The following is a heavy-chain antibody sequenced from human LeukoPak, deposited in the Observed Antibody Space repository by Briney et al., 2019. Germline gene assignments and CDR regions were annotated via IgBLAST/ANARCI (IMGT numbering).Heavy chain of an antibody. CDR3: ARDICSGIGCYPRAPFDN. CDR2: MNSDGSNT. D-gene: IGHD2-15*01. J-gene: IGHJ4*02. Sequence: GGSLRLSCAASGFTFSRYWMQWVRQAPGEGLVWVSRMNSDGSNTNYADSVKGRFTISRDNAKNTLYLQMNSLRADDTAVCYCARDICSGIGCYPRAPFDNWGQGTLVTVSS. V-gene: IGHV3-74*01. CDR1: GFTFSRYW.